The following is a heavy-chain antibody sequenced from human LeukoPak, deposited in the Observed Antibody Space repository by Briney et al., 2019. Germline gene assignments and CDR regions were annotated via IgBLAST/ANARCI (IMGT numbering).Heavy chain of an antibody. CDR2: IYSGGST. CDR3: ARDCSGGSCYPTDAFDI. J-gene: IGHJ3*02. Sequence: GGSLRLSCAASGFTFSSYAMSWVRQAPGKGLEWVSVIYSGGSTYYADSVKGRFTISRDNSKNTLYLQMNSLRAEDTAVYYCARDCSGGSCYPTDAFDIWGQGTMVTVSS. CDR1: GFTFSSYA. D-gene: IGHD2-15*01. V-gene: IGHV3-23*03.